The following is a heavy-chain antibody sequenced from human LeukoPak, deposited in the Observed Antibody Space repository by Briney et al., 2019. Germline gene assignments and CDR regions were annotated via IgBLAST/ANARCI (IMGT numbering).Heavy chain of an antibody. CDR3: ARLATPSTMAARGRSWFES. Sequence: PSETLSLTCTVSGYSISSGYYWGWIRQPPGKGLEWIGSIYHSGSTYYNPSLKSRVTISVDTSKNQFSLKLSSVTAADTAVYYCARLATPSTMAARGRSWFESWGQGTLVTVSS. CDR1: GYSISSGYY. V-gene: IGHV4-38-2*02. J-gene: IGHJ5*01. CDR2: IYHSGST. D-gene: IGHD6-6*01.